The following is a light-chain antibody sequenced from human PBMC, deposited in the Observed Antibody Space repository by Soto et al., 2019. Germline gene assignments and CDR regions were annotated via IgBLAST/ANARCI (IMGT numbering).Light chain of an antibody. J-gene: IGKJ5*01. CDR2: DAS. CDR1: HSVSTS. Sequence: EIVVTQSPATLSLSPGERATLSCRASHSVSTSLAWYQQKPGQAPRLLIYDASNRATGIPARFSGSGSGTDFTLTISRLEPEDFAVYYCQQYGSLITFGQGTRLEI. V-gene: IGKV3-20*01. CDR3: QQYGSLIT.